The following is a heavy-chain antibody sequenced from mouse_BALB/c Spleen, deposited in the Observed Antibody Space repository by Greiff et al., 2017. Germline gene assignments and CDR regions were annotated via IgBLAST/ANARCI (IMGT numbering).Heavy chain of an antibody. V-gene: IGHV3-2*02. CDR2: ISYSGST. J-gene: IGHJ3*01. D-gene: IGHD1-1*01. Sequence: EVKLLESGPGLVKPSQSLSLTCTVTGYSIPSDYAWNWIRQFPGNKLEWMGYISYSGSTSYNPSLKSRISITRDTSKNQFFLQLNSVTTEDTATYYCARSYGSSSAWFAYWGQGTLVTVSA. CDR1: GYSIPSDYA. CDR3: ARSYGSSSAWFAY.